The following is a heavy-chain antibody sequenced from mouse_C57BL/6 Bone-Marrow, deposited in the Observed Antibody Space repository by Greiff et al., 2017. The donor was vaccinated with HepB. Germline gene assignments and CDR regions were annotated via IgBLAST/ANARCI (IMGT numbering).Heavy chain of an antibody. J-gene: IGHJ4*01. CDR1: GFTFSDYG. Sequence: EVQLVESGGGLVKPGGSLKLSCAASGFTFSDYGMHWVRQAPEKGLEWVAYISSGSSTIYYADTVKGRFTISRDNAKNTLFLQMTSLRSEDTAMYYCARDDLPLYYYAMDYWGQGTSVTVSS. D-gene: IGHD2-3*01. CDR2: ISSGSSTI. CDR3: ARDDLPLYYYAMDY. V-gene: IGHV5-17*01.